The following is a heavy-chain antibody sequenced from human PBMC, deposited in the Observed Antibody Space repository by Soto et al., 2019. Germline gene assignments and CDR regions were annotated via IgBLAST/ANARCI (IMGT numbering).Heavy chain of an antibody. Sequence: GSLRLSCAASGFTFSNYAMNWARQAPGKGLEWVSTISGSAISTYYADSVKGRFTISRDNSENTLYLQMNGLRVEDTAVYYCAKLSITMLRGVLNPSRCYYGMDVWGQGTTVTVSS. CDR1: GFTFSNYA. CDR3: AKLSITMLRGVLNPSRCYYGMDV. V-gene: IGHV3-23*01. CDR2: ISGSAIST. J-gene: IGHJ6*02. D-gene: IGHD3-10*01.